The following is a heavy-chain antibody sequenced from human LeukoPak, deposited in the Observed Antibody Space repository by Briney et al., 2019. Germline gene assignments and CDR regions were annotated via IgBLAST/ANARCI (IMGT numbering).Heavy chain of an antibody. CDR1: GFTFSSYS. CDR3: ARDDRSGWFIIDY. CDR2: ISSSSSTI. Sequence: GGSLRLSCAASGFTFSSYSMNWVRQAPGKGLEWVSYISSSSSTIYYADSVKGRFTISRDNAKNSLYLQMNSLRAEDTAVYYCARDDRSGWFIIDYWGQGTLVTVSS. D-gene: IGHD6-19*01. V-gene: IGHV3-48*01. J-gene: IGHJ4*02.